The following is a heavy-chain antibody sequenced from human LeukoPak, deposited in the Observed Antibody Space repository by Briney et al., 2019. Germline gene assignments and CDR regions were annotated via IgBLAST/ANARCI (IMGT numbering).Heavy chain of an antibody. Sequence: PGGSLRLSCAASGFTFSDYYMTWVRQAPGKGLEWVSKISSYRYTTYAASVKGRFTISRDNAKNFLYLQMNSLRVEDTAVYYCARRDDLDYWGQGTLVTVSS. CDR3: ARRDDLDY. CDR2: ISSYRYT. J-gene: IGHJ4*02. D-gene: IGHD1-1*01. CDR1: GFTFSDYY. V-gene: IGHV3-11*03.